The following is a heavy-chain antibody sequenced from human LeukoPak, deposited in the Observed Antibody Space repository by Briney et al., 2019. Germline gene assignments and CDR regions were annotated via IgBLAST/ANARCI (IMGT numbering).Heavy chain of an antibody. Sequence: VKVSFKASGGTFSSYAISWVRQAPGQGLEWMGRIIPIFGTANYAQKFRGRVTITTDESTSTAYMELSSLRSEDTAVYYCARGGIAAAVSWGQGTLVTVSS. CDR2: IIPIFGTA. J-gene: IGHJ5*02. D-gene: IGHD6-13*01. V-gene: IGHV1-69*05. CDR3: ARGGIAAAVS. CDR1: GGTFSSYA.